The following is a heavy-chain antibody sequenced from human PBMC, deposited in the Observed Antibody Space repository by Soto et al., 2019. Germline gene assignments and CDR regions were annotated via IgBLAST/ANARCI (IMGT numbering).Heavy chain of an antibody. CDR1: GASLSGYD. V-gene: IGHV4-34*02. Sequence: VQLQQWGAGLLKPSETLSLTCAVYGASLSGYDWSWVHQPPGQGLQWIGEISQSGITNYDPTLKSRVTISMDTSKNQFSLRLRSLTAADTATYYCARDPNANAFDIWGRGTMVTVSS. CDR2: ISQSGIT. CDR3: ARDPNANAFDI. J-gene: IGHJ3*02.